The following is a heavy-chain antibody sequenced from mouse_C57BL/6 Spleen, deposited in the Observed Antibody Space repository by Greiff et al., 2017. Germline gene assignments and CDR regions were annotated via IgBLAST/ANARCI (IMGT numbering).Heavy chain of an antibody. CDR2: LHPNSGST. Sequence: QVKLQQPGAELVQPGASVKLSCKASGYTFTSYWMHWVKQRPGQGLEWIGMLHPNSGSTTSNEEFKSKATLTVSKSASTAYMQLRSRTAEDSAVYYCARRVYDYDKGYAMDYWGKGTSVTVSS. CDR3: ARRVYDYDKGYAMDY. CDR1: GYTFTSYW. V-gene: IGHV1-64*01. J-gene: IGHJ4*01. D-gene: IGHD2-4*01.